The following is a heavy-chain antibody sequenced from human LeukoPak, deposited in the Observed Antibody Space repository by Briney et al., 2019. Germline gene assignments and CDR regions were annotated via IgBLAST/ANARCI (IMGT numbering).Heavy chain of an antibody. J-gene: IGHJ4*02. Sequence: GGSLRLSCAASGFTFSAYDMQWVRQAPGKGLEWVSAISGSGGSTYYADSVKGRFTISRDNSKNTLYLQMNSLRAEDTAVYYCAKGGLYGDYVYFDYWGQGTLVTVSS. CDR2: ISGSGGST. CDR1: GFTFSAYD. V-gene: IGHV3-23*01. D-gene: IGHD4-17*01. CDR3: AKGGLYGDYVYFDY.